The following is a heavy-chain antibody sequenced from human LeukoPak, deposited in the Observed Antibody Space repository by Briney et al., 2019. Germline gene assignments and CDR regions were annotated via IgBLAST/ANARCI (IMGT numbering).Heavy chain of an antibody. Sequence: VASVKVSCKASGYTFTGYYMHWVRQAPGQGLEWMGWINPNSGGTNYAQKFQGRVTMTRDTSISTAYMELSRLRSDDTAVYYCASSSGAGSSWYYYYYYMDVWGKGTTVTVSS. CDR1: GYTFTGYY. J-gene: IGHJ6*03. CDR3: ASSSGAGSSWYYYYYYMDV. D-gene: IGHD6-13*01. CDR2: INPNSGGT. V-gene: IGHV1-2*02.